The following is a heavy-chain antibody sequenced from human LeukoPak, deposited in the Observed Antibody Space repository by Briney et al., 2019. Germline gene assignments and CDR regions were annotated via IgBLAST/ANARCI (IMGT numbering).Heavy chain of an antibody. J-gene: IGHJ3*02. CDR3: ARGGGDHAFDI. D-gene: IGHD3-16*01. Sequence: GGSLRLSCAASGFAFSNYWLHWVRQAPGKGLVWVSRINSDGSNSIYGDSVKGRFTISRDNAKNTLYLQLSSLRADDTAVYYCARGGGDHAFDIWGQGTMVTVST. V-gene: IGHV3-74*01. CDR1: GFAFSNYW. CDR2: INSDGSNS.